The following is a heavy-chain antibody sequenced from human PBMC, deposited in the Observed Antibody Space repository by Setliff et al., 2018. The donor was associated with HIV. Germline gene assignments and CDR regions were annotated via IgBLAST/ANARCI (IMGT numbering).Heavy chain of an antibody. CDR1: GGSISSHY. CDR2: IYYSGST. V-gene: IGHV4-59*11. J-gene: IGHJ4*02. CDR3: ARGDFYGTRNYFDY. Sequence: SETLSLTCTVSGGSISSHYWSWIRQPPGKGLEWIGYIYYSGSTNSNPSPKGRVSMSVDTSKNQFSLKLSSVTAADTAVYYCARGDFYGTRNYFDYWGQGTLVTVSS. D-gene: IGHD2-8*01.